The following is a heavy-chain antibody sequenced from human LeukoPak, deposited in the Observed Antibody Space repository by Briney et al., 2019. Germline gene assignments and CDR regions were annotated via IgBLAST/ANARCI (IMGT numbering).Heavy chain of an antibody. CDR1: GVTFSSYS. D-gene: IGHD3-3*01. V-gene: IGHV3-21*01. CDR3: ASPVGSGYLNVVDY. Sequence: GGSLRLSCAASGVTFSSYSMNWVRQAPGKGPEWVSSISSSSSYIYYADSVKGRFTISRDNAKNSLYLQMNSLRAEDTAVYYCASPVGSGYLNVVDYWGQGTLVTVSS. CDR2: ISSSSSYI. J-gene: IGHJ4*02.